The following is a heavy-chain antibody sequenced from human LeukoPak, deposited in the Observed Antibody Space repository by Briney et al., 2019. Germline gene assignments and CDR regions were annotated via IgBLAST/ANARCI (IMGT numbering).Heavy chain of an antibody. Sequence: PSETLSLTCTVSGGSISISDYYWSWIRQPPGKGLEWIGYIHYSGGTYYNPSLKSGLTISVDTSNNQFSLKLSSVTAADTAVYYCAREVSEYDSPAFDIWGQGTMVTVSS. CDR3: AREVSEYDSPAFDI. CDR1: GGSISISDYY. V-gene: IGHV4-30-4*01. CDR2: IHYSGGT. D-gene: IGHD3-22*01. J-gene: IGHJ3*02.